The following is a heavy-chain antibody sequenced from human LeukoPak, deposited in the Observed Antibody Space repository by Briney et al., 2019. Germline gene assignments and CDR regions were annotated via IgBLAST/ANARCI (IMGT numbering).Heavy chain of an antibody. CDR3: ARAVGSGSFQTYYYYMDV. CDR1: GGSTSSYY. D-gene: IGHD3-10*01. V-gene: IGHV4-4*07. Sequence: SETLSLTCTVSGGSTSSYYWSWIRQPAGKGLEWIGRIYTSGSTNYNPSLKSRVTMSVDTSKNQFSLKLSSVTAADTAVYYCARAVGSGSFQTYYYYMDVWGKGTTVTISS. J-gene: IGHJ6*03. CDR2: IYTSGST.